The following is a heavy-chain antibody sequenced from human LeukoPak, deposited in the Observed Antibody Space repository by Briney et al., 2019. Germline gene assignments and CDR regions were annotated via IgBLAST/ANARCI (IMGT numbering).Heavy chain of an antibody. J-gene: IGHJ4*02. CDR3: ARDWGNTAMVSFDY. Sequence: PSETLSLTCTVSGGSISSSSYYWGWIRQPPGKGLEWIGSVYYSGSTYYNPSLKSRVTISVDTSKNQFSLKLSSVTAADTAVYYCARDWGNTAMVSFDYWGQGTLVTVSS. V-gene: IGHV4-39*07. D-gene: IGHD5-18*01. CDR2: VYYSGST. CDR1: GGSISSSSYY.